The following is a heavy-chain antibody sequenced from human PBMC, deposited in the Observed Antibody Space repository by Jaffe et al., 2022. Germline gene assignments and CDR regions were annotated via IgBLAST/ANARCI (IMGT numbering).Heavy chain of an antibody. CDR1: GYSISSGYY. CDR3: ARHRDRDGYNRAYYFDY. V-gene: IGHV4-38-2*01. J-gene: IGHJ4*02. CDR2: IYHSGST. D-gene: IGHD5-12*01. Sequence: QVQLQESGPGLVKPSETLSLTCAVSGYSISSGYYWGWIRQPPGKGLEWIGSIYHSGSTYYNPSLKSRVTISVDTSKNQFSLKLSSVTAADTAVYYCARHRDRDGYNRAYYFDYWGQGTLVTVSS.